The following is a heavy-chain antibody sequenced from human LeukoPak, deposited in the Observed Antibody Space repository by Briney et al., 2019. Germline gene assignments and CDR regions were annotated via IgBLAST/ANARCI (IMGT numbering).Heavy chain of an antibody. CDR2: INHSGST. Sequence: SETLSLTCTVSGGSFSSYYWSWIRQPPGKGLEWIGEINHSGSTNYNPSLKSRVTISVDTSKNQFSLKLSSVTAADTAVYYCARRPGTILDSWGQGTLVTVSS. V-gene: IGHV4-34*01. J-gene: IGHJ4*02. D-gene: IGHD3-3*01. CDR1: GGSFSSYY. CDR3: ARRPGTILDS.